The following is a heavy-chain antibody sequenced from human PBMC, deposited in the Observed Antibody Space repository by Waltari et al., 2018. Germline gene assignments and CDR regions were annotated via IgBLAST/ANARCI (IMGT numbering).Heavy chain of an antibody. D-gene: IGHD2-15*01. Sequence: QVQLQQWGAGLLKPSETLSLTCAVYGGSFSGYYWSWIRQPPGKGLEWIGEINHSGSTNYNPSLKSRVTISVDTSKNQFSLKLSSVTAADTAVYYCARGRDIVVVVAAYFDYWGQGTLVTVSS. V-gene: IGHV4-34*01. CDR1: GGSFSGYY. J-gene: IGHJ4*02. CDR3: ARGRDIVVVVAAYFDY. CDR2: INHSGST.